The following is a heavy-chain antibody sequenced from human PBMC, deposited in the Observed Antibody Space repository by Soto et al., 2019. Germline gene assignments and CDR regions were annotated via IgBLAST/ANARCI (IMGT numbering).Heavy chain of an antibody. Sequence: QVQLQQWGAGLLKPSKTLSLTCAVNGGSLSEYKWSWIRQIPGKGLEWIGYMYQTGSTDANPSLKSRVTNSLDTAKNQFSMKLTSVTAADTAIYYCAKNRATRGMVTLFEEEEDWGRGILVTVSS. V-gene: IGHV4-34*02. CDR3: AKNRATRGMVTLFEEEED. CDR1: GGSLSEYK. D-gene: IGHD2-21*02. CDR2: MYQTGST. J-gene: IGHJ4*02.